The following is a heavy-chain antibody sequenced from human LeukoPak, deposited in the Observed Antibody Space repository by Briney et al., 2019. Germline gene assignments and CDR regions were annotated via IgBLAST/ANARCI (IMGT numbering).Heavy chain of an antibody. CDR3: AREGNYGLYFVY. Sequence: GGSLRLSCAPSGFTFSSLSMNWVRQAPGEGREWVSSISSSSSYIYYADSVKGRFTISRDNAKNSLYLQMNSLRAEDTAVYYCAREGNYGLYFVYWGQGALVTVSS. CDR1: GFTFSSLS. J-gene: IGHJ4*02. V-gene: IGHV3-21*01. CDR2: ISSSSSYI. D-gene: IGHD4-17*01.